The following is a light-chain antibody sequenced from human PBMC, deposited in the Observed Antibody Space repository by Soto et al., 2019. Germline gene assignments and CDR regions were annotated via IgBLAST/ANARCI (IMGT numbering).Light chain of an antibody. CDR2: GAS. CDR3: QQYDSSPKT. CDR1: QSISDT. Sequence: EIVMTHSPATLSVSPGGRATLSCRASQSISDTLAWYQQKPGQAPRLLIHGASSRATGIPDRFSGSGSGTDFTLTISRLEPEDFAVYYCQQYDSSPKTFGQGTKVDIK. V-gene: IGKV3-20*01. J-gene: IGKJ1*01.